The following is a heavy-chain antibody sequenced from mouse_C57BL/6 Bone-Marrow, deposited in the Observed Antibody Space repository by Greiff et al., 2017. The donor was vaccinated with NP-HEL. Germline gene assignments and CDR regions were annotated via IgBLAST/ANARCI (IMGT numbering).Heavy chain of an antibody. J-gene: IGHJ4*01. CDR3: ATTSVVAYYYAMDY. V-gene: IGHV1-50*01. Sequence: QVQLQQPGAELVKPGASVKLSCKASGYTFTSYWMQWVKQRPGQGLEWIGEIDPSDSYTNYNQKFKGKATLTVDTSSSTAYMQLSSLTSEDSAVYYGATTSVVAYYYAMDYWGQGTSVTVSS. CDR2: IDPSDSYT. CDR1: GYTFTSYW. D-gene: IGHD1-1*01.